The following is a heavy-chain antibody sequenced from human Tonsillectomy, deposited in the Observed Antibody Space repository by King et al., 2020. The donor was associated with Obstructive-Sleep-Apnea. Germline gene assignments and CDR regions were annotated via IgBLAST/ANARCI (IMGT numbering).Heavy chain of an antibody. D-gene: IGHD4/OR15-4a*01. Sequence: VQLVESGGGLVQPGGSLRLSCAASGFTFNSYAMSLVRQAPGKGLDWVSTIIGSGGSTYYADSVKGRFTISRDNSKNTLYLQMNSLRAEDTAVYYCAKDDYGYSNWGQGTMVTVSS. V-gene: IGHV3-23*04. CDR1: GFTFNSYA. CDR2: IIGSGGST. J-gene: IGHJ3*01. CDR3: AKDDYGYSN.